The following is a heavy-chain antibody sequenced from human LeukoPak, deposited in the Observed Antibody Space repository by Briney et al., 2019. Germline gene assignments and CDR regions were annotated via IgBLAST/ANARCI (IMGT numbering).Heavy chain of an antibody. V-gene: IGHV1-69*13. CDR2: IIPIFGTA. Sequence: SVTVSCTASGGTFSSYAISWVRQAPGQGLEWMGGIIPIFGTANYAQKFQGRVTITADESTSTAYMELSSLRSEDTAVYYCARASIAVAGRVYFQHWGQGTLVTVSS. CDR3: ARASIAVAGRVYFQH. J-gene: IGHJ1*01. D-gene: IGHD6-19*01. CDR1: GGTFSSYA.